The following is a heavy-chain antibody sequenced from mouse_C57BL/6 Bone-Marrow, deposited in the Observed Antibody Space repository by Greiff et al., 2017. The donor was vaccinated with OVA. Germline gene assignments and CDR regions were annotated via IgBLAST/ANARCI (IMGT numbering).Heavy chain of an antibody. V-gene: IGHV1-54*01. CDR1: GYAFTNYL. D-gene: IGHD2-4*01. CDR2: INPGSGGT. J-gene: IGHJ2*01. CDR3: ARDYDLYYFDY. Sequence: QVQLKESGAELVRPGTSVKVSCKASGYAFTNYLIEWVKQRPGQGLEWIGVINPGSGGTNYNEKFKGKATLTADKSSSTAYMQLSSLTSEDSAVYFCARDYDLYYFDYWGQGTTLTVSS.